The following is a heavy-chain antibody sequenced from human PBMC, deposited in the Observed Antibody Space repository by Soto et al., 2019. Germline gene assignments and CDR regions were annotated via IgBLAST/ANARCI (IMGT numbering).Heavy chain of an antibody. CDR2: INPSGGST. V-gene: IGHV1-46*01. CDR3: AREPSDYDILTGLFDY. J-gene: IGHJ4*02. Sequence: ASVKVSCKASGYTFTSYYMHWVRQPPGQGLEWMGIINPSGGSTSYAQKFQGRVTMTRDTSTSTVYMELSSLRSEDTAVYYCAREPSDYDILTGLFDYWGQGTLVTVSS. D-gene: IGHD3-9*01. CDR1: GYTFTSYY.